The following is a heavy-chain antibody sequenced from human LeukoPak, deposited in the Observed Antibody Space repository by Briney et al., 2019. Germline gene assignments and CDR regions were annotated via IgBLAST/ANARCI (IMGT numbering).Heavy chain of an antibody. J-gene: IGHJ4*02. CDR1: GGSLSGYY. Sequence: SETLSLTCAVYGGSLSGYYWSWLRQPPGKELEWIGEINHSGSTNYNPSLKSRVTRAVDTSKNQFPLKLSSVTAADTAVYYCARGPRRDYGAGDPEDYGGQGPLVTVSS. CDR2: INHSGST. V-gene: IGHV4-34*01. D-gene: IGHD3-10*01. CDR3: ARGPRRDYGAGDPEDY.